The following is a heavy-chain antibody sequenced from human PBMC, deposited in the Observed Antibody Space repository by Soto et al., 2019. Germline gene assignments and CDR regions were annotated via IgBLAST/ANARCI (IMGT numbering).Heavy chain of an antibody. CDR1: GFSFSSYS. Sequence: QVQLVESGGGVVQPGRSLRLSCAASGFSFSSYSMHWVRQAPGKGLEWVAVVSFDGSNKYYANSVQDRFTVSRDNSKNTMYVQMNRLKPEDTAVYYCVRDRRFGNGYNLGFDYWGQGTLVTVSS. V-gene: IGHV3-30-3*01. CDR3: VRDRRFGNGYNLGFDY. J-gene: IGHJ4*02. CDR2: VSFDGSNK. D-gene: IGHD1-1*01.